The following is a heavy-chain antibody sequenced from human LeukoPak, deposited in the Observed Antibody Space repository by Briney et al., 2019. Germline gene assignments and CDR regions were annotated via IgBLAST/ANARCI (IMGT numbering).Heavy chain of an antibody. V-gene: IGHV1-46*01. CDR1: GYTFTSYY. J-gene: IGHJ4*02. D-gene: IGHD1-14*01. CDR3: ARELVGFRSANHASDY. Sequence: ASVKVSCKASGYTFTSYYMHWVRQAPGQGLEWMGIINPSGGSTSYAQKFQGRVTMTRDMSTSTVYMELSSLRSEDTAVYYCARELVGFRSANHASDYWGQGTLVTVSS. CDR2: INPSGGST.